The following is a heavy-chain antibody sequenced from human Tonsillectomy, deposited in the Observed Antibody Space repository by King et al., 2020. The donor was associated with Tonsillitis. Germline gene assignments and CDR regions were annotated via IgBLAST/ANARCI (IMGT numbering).Heavy chain of an antibody. CDR1: GFPFSAYW. CDR2: INQDGSEK. D-gene: IGHD3-10*01. V-gene: IGHV3-7*01. Sequence: QLVQSGGGLVQPGGSLRLSCAVSGFPFSAYWMSWVRQAPGKGLEWVANINQDGSEKYYVDSVKGRFTISRDNAKNSLYLQLNSLRVDDRAVYFCASDLVKGSGSYPGPNWFDPWGQGTLVTVSS. J-gene: IGHJ5*02. CDR3: ASDLVKGSGSYPGPNWFDP.